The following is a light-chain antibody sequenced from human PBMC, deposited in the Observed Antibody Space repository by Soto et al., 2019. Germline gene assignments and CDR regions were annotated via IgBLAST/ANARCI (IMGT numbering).Light chain of an antibody. CDR3: ATWDDSLNGFYV. CDR2: RNN. CDR1: SSNIESNT. V-gene: IGLV1-44*01. Sequence: SVLTQPPSASGTPGQRVTISCSGSSSNIESNTVTWYQQLPGTAPKLLIYRNNQRPSGVPDRFSGSKSGTSASLAISGLRSDDEADYFCATWDDSLNGFYVFGTGTKVTVL. J-gene: IGLJ1*01.